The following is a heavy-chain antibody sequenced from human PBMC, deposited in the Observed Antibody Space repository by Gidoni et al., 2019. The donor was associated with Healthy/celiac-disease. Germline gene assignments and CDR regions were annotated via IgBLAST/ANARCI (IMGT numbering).Heavy chain of an antibody. J-gene: IGHJ4*02. V-gene: IGHV3-48*03. CDR3: AGGPPYYDSSGYSTFDY. CDR1: GFPFSGYE. Sequence: EVQLVESGGGLVQPGGSLRLSCAASGFPFSGYEMNWVRQAPGKGLEWVSYISSSGSTIYYADSVKGRFTISRDNAKNSLYLQMNSLRAEDTAVYYCAGGPPYYDSSGYSTFDYWGQGTLVTVSS. CDR2: ISSSGSTI. D-gene: IGHD3-22*01.